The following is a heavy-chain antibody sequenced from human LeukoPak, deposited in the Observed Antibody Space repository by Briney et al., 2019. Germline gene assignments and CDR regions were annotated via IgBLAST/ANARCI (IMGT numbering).Heavy chain of an antibody. CDR3: ARAYSSSWYYYYGMDV. CDR2: INHSGST. D-gene: IGHD6-13*01. V-gene: IGHV4-34*01. Sequence: SETLSLTCAVYGGSFSGYYWSWIRHPPGKGLEWIGEINHSGSTNYNPSLKSRVTISVDTSKNQFSLKLSSVTAADTAVYYCARAYSSSWYYYYGMDVWGQGTTVTVSS. J-gene: IGHJ6*02. CDR1: GGSFSGYY.